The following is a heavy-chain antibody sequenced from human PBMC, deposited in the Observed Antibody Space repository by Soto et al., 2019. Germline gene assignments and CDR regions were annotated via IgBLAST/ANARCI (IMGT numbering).Heavy chain of an antibody. J-gene: IGHJ3*02. D-gene: IGHD3-10*01. CDR1: GGSISSSSYY. V-gene: IGHV4-39*01. CDR3: ARRGYYGISAFDI. CDR2: IYYSGST. Sequence: SETLSLTCTVSGGSISSSSYYWGWIRQPPGKGLEWIGSIYYSGSTYYNPSLKSRVTISVDTSKNQFSLKLSSVTAADTAVYYCARRGYYGISAFDIWGQGTIV.